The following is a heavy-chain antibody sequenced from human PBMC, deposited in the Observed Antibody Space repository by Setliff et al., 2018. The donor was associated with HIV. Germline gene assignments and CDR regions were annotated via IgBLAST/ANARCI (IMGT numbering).Heavy chain of an antibody. CDR2: INHSGST. CDR3: ARHYGGNLDAFDI. Sequence: SETLSLTCTVSGDSILGSNYYWGWIRQPPGKGLEWIGKINHSGSTNYNPSLKSRVTISVDTSKNQFSLKLSSVTAADTAVYYCARHYGGNLDAFDIWGLGTMVTVSS. J-gene: IGHJ3*02. CDR1: GDSILGSNYY. D-gene: IGHD4-17*01. V-gene: IGHV4-39*01.